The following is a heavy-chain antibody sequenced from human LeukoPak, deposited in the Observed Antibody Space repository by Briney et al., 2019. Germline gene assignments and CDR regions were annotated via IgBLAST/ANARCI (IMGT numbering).Heavy chain of an antibody. CDR2: INPNSGGT. CDR3: ARGHNSGYSNSLDP. CDR1: GYTFINYA. Sequence: ASVKVSCKASGYTFINYAISWVRQAPGRGLESMGWINPNSGGTNYAPKFQGRVTMTTDTSISTAYMDLSRLTSDDTAVYYCARGHNSGYSNSLDPWGQGTLVTVSS. J-gene: IGHJ5*02. D-gene: IGHD3-22*01. V-gene: IGHV1-2*02.